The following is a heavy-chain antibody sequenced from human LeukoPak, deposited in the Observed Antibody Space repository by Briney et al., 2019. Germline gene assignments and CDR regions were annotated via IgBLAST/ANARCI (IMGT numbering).Heavy chain of an antibody. J-gene: IGHJ3*02. D-gene: IGHD6-25*01. Sequence: GGSLRLSCAASGFAFSDYYMTWIRQAPGKGLEWVSCISSSGNNIYYTNSVKGRFTISRDNAKNSLYLQMNSLRAEDTAVYYCARDLRSARAFDIWGQGTMVTVSS. CDR3: ARDLRSARAFDI. CDR1: GFAFSDYY. CDR2: ISSSGNNI. V-gene: IGHV3-11*04.